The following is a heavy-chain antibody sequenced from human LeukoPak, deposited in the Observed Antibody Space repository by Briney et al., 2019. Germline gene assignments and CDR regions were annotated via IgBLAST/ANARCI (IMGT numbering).Heavy chain of an antibody. D-gene: IGHD6-19*01. J-gene: IGHJ5*02. CDR2: ISAYNGNT. V-gene: IGHV1-18*04. CDR3: ARSSGWGSRFDP. Sequence: ASVKVSCKASGYTFTSYGISGVRQAPGQGLEGMGWISAYNGNTNYVQKLQGRVTMTTDTSTSTAYMELRSLRSDDTAVYYCARSSGWGSRFDPWGQGTLVTVSS. CDR1: GYTFTSYG.